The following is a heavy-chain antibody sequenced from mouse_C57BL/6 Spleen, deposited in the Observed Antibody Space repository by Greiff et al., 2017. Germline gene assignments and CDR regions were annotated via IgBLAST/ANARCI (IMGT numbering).Heavy chain of an antibody. CDR1: GFSLTSYG. CDR2: IWSDGST. Sequence: VQLQQSGPGLVAPSQSLSITCTVSGFSLTSYGVHWVRQPPGKGLEWLVVIWSDGSTTYNSALKSRLSISKDNSKSQVFLKMNSLQTDDTAMYYCARHRYSKGGDYAMDYWGQGTSVTVSS. D-gene: IGHD2-5*01. J-gene: IGHJ4*01. CDR3: ARHRYSKGGDYAMDY. V-gene: IGHV2-6-1*01.